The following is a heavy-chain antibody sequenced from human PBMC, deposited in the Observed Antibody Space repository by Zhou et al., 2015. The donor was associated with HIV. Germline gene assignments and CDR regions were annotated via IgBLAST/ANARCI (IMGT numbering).Heavy chain of an antibody. Sequence: QVQLVQSGAEVKKPGSSVKVSCTGPRDTFNNYPISWVRQAPGQGLEWMGGIIPSFDTKNYAQKFLGRLTITADESTSTSYMELSGLRSEDTAIYFCARLVNYYDRRGEPDFWGQGTLVTVSS. V-gene: IGHV1-69*01. D-gene: IGHD3-22*01. CDR1: RDTFNNYP. J-gene: IGHJ4*02. CDR2: IIPSFDTK. CDR3: ARLVNYYDRRGEPDF.